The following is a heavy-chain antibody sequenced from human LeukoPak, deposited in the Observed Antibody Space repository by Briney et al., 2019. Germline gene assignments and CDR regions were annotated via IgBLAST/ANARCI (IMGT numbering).Heavy chain of an antibody. D-gene: IGHD3-22*01. V-gene: IGHV4-38-2*02. Sequence: PSETLSLTCTVSGYSISSVYYWGWIRQPPGKGLEWIGSIYHSGSTNYNPSLKSRVTISVDTSKNQFSLKLSSVTAADTAVYYCARPHYEDSSGYYYGYWGQGTLVTVSS. CDR2: IYHSGST. CDR1: GYSISSVYY. J-gene: IGHJ4*02. CDR3: ARPHYEDSSGYYYGY.